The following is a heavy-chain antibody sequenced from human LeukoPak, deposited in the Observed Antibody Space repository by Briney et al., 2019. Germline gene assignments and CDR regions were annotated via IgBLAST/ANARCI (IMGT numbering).Heavy chain of an antibody. CDR1: GFTVSSNY. D-gene: IGHD2-8*01. CDR2: IWYDGSNE. V-gene: IGHV3-33*08. Sequence: GGSLRLSCAASGFTVSSNYMSWARQVPGKGLEWVAVIWYDGSNEDYADSVKGRFTISRDNSKNTLYLQMNSLRAEDTAVYYCAREMAVWGQGALVTVSS. CDR3: AREMAV. J-gene: IGHJ4*02.